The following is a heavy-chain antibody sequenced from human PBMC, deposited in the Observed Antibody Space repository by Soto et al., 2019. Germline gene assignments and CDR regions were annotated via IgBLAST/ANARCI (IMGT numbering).Heavy chain of an antibody. CDR2: IYSGGST. V-gene: IGHV3-66*01. Sequence: GGSLRLSCAASGFTVSSNYMSLVRQAPGKGLEWVSVIYSGGSTYYTDSVKGRFTISRDNSKNTLYLQMNSLRAEDTAVYYCARDQGTMIRGVITDWYFDLWGRGTLVTVS. J-gene: IGHJ2*01. CDR3: ARDQGTMIRGVITDWYFDL. CDR1: GFTVSSNY. D-gene: IGHD3-10*01.